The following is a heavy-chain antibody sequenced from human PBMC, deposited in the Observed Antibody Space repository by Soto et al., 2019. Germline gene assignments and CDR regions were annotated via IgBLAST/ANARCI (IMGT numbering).Heavy chain of an antibody. J-gene: IGHJ4*02. V-gene: IGHV3-30*18. D-gene: IGHD6-6*01. CDR3: AKPGASSSSSFAY. CDR1: GFTFSSYG. Sequence: GGSLRLSCAASGFTFSSYGMHWVRQAPGKGLEWVAVISYDGSNKYYADSVKGRFTTSRDNSKNTLYLQMNSPRAEDTAVYYCAKPGASSSSSFAYWGQGTLVTVSS. CDR2: ISYDGSNK.